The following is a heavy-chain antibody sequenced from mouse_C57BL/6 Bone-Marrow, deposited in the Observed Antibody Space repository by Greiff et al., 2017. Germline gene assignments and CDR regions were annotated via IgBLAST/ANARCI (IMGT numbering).Heavy chain of an antibody. J-gene: IGHJ1*03. V-gene: IGHV1-76*01. CDR1: GYTFTGYY. CDR2: IDPGSGNT. Sequence: VKLQQSGAELVRPGASVKLSCKASGYTFTGYYMNWVKQRPGKGLEWIARIDPGSGNTYYNEKFKGKATLTAEKSSSTAYLQLSSRTSEDSAVYFYARGDYSGSSRDFEVWGTGTTVTVSS. D-gene: IGHD1-1*01. CDR3: ARGDYSGSSRDFEV.